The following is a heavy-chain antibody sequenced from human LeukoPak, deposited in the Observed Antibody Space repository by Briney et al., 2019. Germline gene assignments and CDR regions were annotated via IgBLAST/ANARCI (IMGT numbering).Heavy chain of an antibody. J-gene: IGHJ4*02. CDR1: GRTFSRYA. V-gene: IGHV1-69*13. Sequence: SVKVSCNASGRTFSRYAISWVRQAPGQGLKGMGGIIPTFGTADYAQKFQGRVTITAAESTSTAYMERSSLRSEDTAVFFCEQKTAYEILTGYYPFDYWGQGTLVTVSS. CDR2: IIPTFGTA. D-gene: IGHD3-9*01. CDR3: EQKTAYEILTGYYPFDY.